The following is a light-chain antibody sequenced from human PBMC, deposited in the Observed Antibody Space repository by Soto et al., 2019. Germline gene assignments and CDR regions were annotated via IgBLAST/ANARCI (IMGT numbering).Light chain of an antibody. CDR3: QKYNTGPLT. J-gene: IGKJ4*01. CDR1: QDIVNF. Sequence: DIQMTQSPSSLSASVGDRVTITCRASQDIVNFLAWYQQKPGEVPKLLICAASILQSGVPSRFSGSGSGTGFTLTISSLQPEDVATYYCQKYNTGPLTFGGGTKVDIK. V-gene: IGKV1-27*01. CDR2: AAS.